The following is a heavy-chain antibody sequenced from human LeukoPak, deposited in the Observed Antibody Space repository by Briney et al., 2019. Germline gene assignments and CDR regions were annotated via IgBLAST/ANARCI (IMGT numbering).Heavy chain of an antibody. D-gene: IGHD2/OR15-2a*01. J-gene: IGHJ4*02. V-gene: IGHV4-39*01. CDR1: GGSISGTLYS. Sequence: SGTLSLTCTVSGGSISGTLYSWGWIRQPPGKGLEWIGSIFYSGITYYNPSLQSRVTISVDASKSQFSLHLSSVTAADTALYYCARIIVVTSTDYFDSWGQGTLVTVSS. CDR3: ARIIVVTSTDYFDS. CDR2: IFYSGIT.